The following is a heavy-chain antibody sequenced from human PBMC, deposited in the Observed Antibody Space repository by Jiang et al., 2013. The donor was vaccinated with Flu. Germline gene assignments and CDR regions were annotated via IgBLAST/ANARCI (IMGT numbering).Heavy chain of an antibody. CDR1: GYTFTSYA. CDR2: INAGNGNT. J-gene: IGHJ4*02. CDR3: ARDPAYYYDSSGPGYFDY. D-gene: IGHD3-22*01. Sequence: SGAEVKKPGASVKVSCKASGYTFTSYAMHWVRQAPGQRLEWMGWINAGNGNTKYSQKFQGRVTITRDTSASTAYMELSSLRSEDTAVYYCARDPAYYYDSSGPGYFDYWGQGTLVTVSS. V-gene: IGHV1-3*01.